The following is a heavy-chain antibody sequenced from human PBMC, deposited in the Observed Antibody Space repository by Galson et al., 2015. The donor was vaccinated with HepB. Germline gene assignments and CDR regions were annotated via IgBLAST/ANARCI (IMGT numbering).Heavy chain of an antibody. J-gene: IGHJ4*02. CDR3: ARAFWLVVPAAIRRGLRSLPRSAGGDY. CDR1: GFTFSSYS. Sequence: SLRLSCAASGFTFSSYSMNWVRQAPGKGLEWVSSISSSSSYIYYADSVKGRFTISRDNAKNSLYLQMNSLRAEDTAVYYCARAFWLVVPAAIRRGLRSLPRSAGGDYWGQGTLVTVSS. D-gene: IGHD2-2*01. CDR2: ISSSSSYI. V-gene: IGHV3-21*01.